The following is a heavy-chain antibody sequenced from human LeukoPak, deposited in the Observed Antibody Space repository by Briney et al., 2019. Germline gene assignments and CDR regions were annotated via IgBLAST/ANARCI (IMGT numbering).Heavy chain of an antibody. CDR1: GGSFSSYY. CDR3: AKGGTVEKGFDY. V-gene: IGHV4-39*01. Sequence: SETLSLTCAVYGGSFSSYYWGWIRQPPGKGLGWIGSIYYSGSTYYNPSLKSRVTISVDTSKNQFSLKLSSVTAADTAVYYCAKGGTVEKGFDYWGQGTLVTVSS. CDR2: IYYSGST. J-gene: IGHJ4*02. D-gene: IGHD4-23*01.